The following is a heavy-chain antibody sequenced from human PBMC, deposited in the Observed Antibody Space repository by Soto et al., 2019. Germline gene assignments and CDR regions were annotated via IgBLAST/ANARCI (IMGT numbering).Heavy chain of an antibody. CDR1: GYTFTSYA. Sequence: ASVKVSCKASGYTFTSYAMHWVRQAPGQRLEWMGWINAGNGNTKYSQKFQGRVTITRDTSASTAYMELSSLRSEDTAVYYCATSRVGAAPHDYCRQGTLVTGSS. D-gene: IGHD1-26*01. CDR2: INAGNGNT. V-gene: IGHV1-3*01. J-gene: IGHJ4*02. CDR3: ATSRVGAAPHDY.